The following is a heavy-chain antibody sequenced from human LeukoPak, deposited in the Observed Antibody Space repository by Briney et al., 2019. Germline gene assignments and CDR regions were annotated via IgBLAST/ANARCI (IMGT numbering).Heavy chain of an antibody. CDR1: GYTFTTNG. J-gene: IGHJ4*02. V-gene: IGHV1-18*01. D-gene: IGHD5-12*01. CDR2: ISAYNGNT. Sequence: ASVKVSRKASGYTFTTNGISTVRHGPGQGLEWVGGISAYNGNTNDAQKRQGRVTMTTHTCTSTAYMELRSLRSDDTAVYYCARDSYVVATLRHFDYWGQGTLVTVSP. CDR3: ARDSYVVATLRHFDY.